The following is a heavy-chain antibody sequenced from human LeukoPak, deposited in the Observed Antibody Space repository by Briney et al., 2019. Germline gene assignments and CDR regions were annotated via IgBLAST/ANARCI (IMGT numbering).Heavy chain of an antibody. CDR2: ISGSGRNT. CDR3: ARGDRDWYLVGDY. J-gene: IGHJ4*02. V-gene: IGHV3-23*01. D-gene: IGHD2-21*02. Sequence: PGGSLRLSCAASGFIFTNYAMNWVRQAPGKGLEWVSGISGSGRNTYYADSVKGRFTISRDNSWNTLYLQMNSLRAEDTAVYYCARGDRDWYLVGDYWGQGILVTVSS. CDR1: GFIFTNYA.